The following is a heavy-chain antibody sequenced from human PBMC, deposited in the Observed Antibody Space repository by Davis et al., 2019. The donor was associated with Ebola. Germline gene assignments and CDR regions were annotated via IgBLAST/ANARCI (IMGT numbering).Heavy chain of an antibody. CDR3: ARSYCTGGSCYDY. Sequence: PSETLSLTCTVSGGSVSSGSYYWSWIRPPPGKGLEWIGYIYYSGSTKYNPSLKSRVTISVDTSKNQFSLKLRSVTAADTAVYYCARSYCTGGSCYDYWGQGTLVTVSS. CDR1: GGSVSSGSYY. CDR2: IYYSGST. J-gene: IGHJ4*02. V-gene: IGHV4-61*01. D-gene: IGHD2-15*01.